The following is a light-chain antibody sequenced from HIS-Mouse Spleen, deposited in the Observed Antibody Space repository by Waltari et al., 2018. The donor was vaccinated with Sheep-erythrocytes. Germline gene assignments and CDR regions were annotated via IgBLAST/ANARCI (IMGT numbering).Light chain of an antibody. CDR3: CSDAGSYPWV. Sequence: QSALTQPRSVSGSPGQSVTISCTGTSSDVGGYNYVSWYQQHPGKAPKLMIYDVSKRPAGAPDRFSGSKSGNTASLTISGLQAEDEADYYCCSDAGSYPWVFGGGTKLTVL. CDR2: DVS. V-gene: IGLV2-11*01. J-gene: IGLJ3*02. CDR1: SSDVGGYNY.